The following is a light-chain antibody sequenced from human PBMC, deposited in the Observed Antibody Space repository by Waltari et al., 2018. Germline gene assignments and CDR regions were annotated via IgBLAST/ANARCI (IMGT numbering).Light chain of an antibody. J-gene: IGKJ1*01. CDR3: QQYNNWPPWT. V-gene: IGKV3-15*01. CDR2: GAS. CDR1: QSVSSN. Sequence: CRARQSVSSNLAWYQQKPCQAPRLLIYGASTRATGIPARFSGSGSGTEFTLTISSLQSEDFAVYYCQQYNNWPPWTFGQGTKVEIK.